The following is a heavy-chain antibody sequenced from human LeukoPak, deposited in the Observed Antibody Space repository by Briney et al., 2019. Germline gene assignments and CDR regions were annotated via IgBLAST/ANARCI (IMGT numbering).Heavy chain of an antibody. D-gene: IGHD3-22*01. CDR1: GFTFTTYG. J-gene: IGHJ5*02. CDR3: VRERFNNDYEA. Sequence: GGSLRLSCSASGFTFTTYGMNWVRQAPGKGLEWVSGIGGSGTRTYYADSVKGRFTISRDNSRNTLDLQMNSLRVEDTAVYYCVRERFNNDYEAWGQGILVTVSS. V-gene: IGHV3-23*01. CDR2: IGGSGTRT.